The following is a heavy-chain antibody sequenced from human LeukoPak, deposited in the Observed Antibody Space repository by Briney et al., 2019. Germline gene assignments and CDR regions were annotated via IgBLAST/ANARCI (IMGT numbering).Heavy chain of an antibody. D-gene: IGHD3-22*01. CDR3: ARGFDYYDSSGYLSNWYFDL. V-gene: IGHV4-38-2*02. CDR2: ISHSGST. Sequence: SETLSLTCTVSGYSISIAFYWGWIRQPPGKGLEWIGSISHSGSTYYNPSLKSRVTISVDTSKDQFSLKLSSVTAADTAVYYCARGFDYYDSSGYLSNWYFDLWGRGTLVTVSS. J-gene: IGHJ2*01. CDR1: GYSISIAFY.